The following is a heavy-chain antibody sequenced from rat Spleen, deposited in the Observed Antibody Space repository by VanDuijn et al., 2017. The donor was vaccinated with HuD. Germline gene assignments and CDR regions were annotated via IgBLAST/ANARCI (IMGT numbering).Heavy chain of an antibody. D-gene: IGHD1-9*01. J-gene: IGHJ2*01. V-gene: IGHV5-31*01. CDR1: GFTFNNYW. CDR2: ITNTGGST. CDR3: VRRGYTRYYFDY. Sequence: EVQLVESGGGLVQPGRSLKLSCVASGFTFNNYWMTWIRQAPGKGLEWVASITNTGGSTYYPDSVKGRFTISRDNAKSTLYLQMNSLRSEDTATYYCVRRGYTRYYFDYWGQGVMVTVSS.